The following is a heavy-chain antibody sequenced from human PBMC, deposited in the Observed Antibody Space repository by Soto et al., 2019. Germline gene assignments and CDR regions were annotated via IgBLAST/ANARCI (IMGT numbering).Heavy chain of an antibody. CDR1: GYTFTSYY. Sequence: ASVKVSCKASGYTFTSYYMHWVRQAPGQGLEWMGIINPSGGSTSYAQKFQGRVTMTRDTSTSTVYMELSSLRSEDTAVYYCARYCTNGVCYGDYFDYWGQGTLVTVSS. D-gene: IGHD2-8*01. J-gene: IGHJ4*02. CDR2: INPSGGST. V-gene: IGHV1-46*03. CDR3: ARYCTNGVCYGDYFDY.